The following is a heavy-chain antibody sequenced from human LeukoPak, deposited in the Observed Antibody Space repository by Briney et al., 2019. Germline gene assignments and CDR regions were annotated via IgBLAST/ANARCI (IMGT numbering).Heavy chain of an antibody. CDR3: ATVSMEQQWLVRHYYYYGMDV. CDR2: IWYDGSNK. Sequence: PGGSLRLSCAGCGFIYSSHGMHGVRQAPGKGLEWVAVIWYDGSNKYYADSVKGRFTISRDNSKNTLYLQLNSLRAEDTAVYYCATVSMEQQWLVRHYYYYGMDVWGQGTTVTVSS. CDR1: GFIYSSHG. D-gene: IGHD6-19*01. J-gene: IGHJ6*02. V-gene: IGHV3-33*01.